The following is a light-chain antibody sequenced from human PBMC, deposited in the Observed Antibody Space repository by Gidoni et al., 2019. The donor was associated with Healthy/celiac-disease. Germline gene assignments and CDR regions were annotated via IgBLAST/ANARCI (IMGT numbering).Light chain of an antibody. CDR2: DAS. Sequence: DIQMNQSPSSLSASVGDRVTITCQASQDISNYLNWYPQEPGKAPKLLIYDASNLETGVPSRFSGSGSGTDFTFTISSLQPEDIATYYCQQYDNLPPFTFXPXTKVDIK. V-gene: IGKV1-33*01. J-gene: IGKJ3*01. CDR1: QDISNY. CDR3: QQYDNLPPFT.